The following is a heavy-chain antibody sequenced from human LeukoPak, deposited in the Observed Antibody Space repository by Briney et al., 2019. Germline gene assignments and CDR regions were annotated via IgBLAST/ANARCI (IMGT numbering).Heavy chain of an antibody. CDR3: ARAVRGIAARLHYYYMDV. J-gene: IGHJ6*03. CDR2: ISAYNGNT. V-gene: IGHV1-18*01. Sequence: ASVKVSCKASGYTFTSHGISWVRQAPGQGLEWMGWISAYNGNTNYAQKLQGRVTMTTDTSTTTAYMELTSLRSDDTAVYYCARAVRGIAARLHYYYMDVWGKGTTVTVSS. D-gene: IGHD6-6*01. CDR1: GYTFTSHG.